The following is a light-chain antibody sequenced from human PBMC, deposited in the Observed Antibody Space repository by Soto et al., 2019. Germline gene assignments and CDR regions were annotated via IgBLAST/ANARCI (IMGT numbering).Light chain of an antibody. CDR2: GAS. CDR1: QGIGDY. Sequence: DIQMTQSPSSLSASVGDRVTITCRASQGIGDYLAWYQQRPGRVPRLLIFGASTLQSGVPSRFSGSGSGTDFTLTISSLQPEDVATYYCQKYNSVPFTFGPGIKVNIK. V-gene: IGKV1-27*01. J-gene: IGKJ3*01. CDR3: QKYNSVPFT.